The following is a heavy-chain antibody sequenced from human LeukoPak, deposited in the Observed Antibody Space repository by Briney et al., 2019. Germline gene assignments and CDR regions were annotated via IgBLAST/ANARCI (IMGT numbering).Heavy chain of an antibody. V-gene: IGHV4-31*03. Sequence: KTSETLSLTCSVSGGSVTGGGYYWSWIRQHPGKSLEWIGFASYSGGTYYNPSLMSRITISVDRSQTQFSLRMRDVTAADTAVSFCATAECEYFYFDSWGQGALVAVSS. CDR2: ASYSGGT. J-gene: IGHJ4*02. CDR3: ATAECEYFYFDS. CDR1: GGSVTGGGYY. D-gene: IGHD2/OR15-2a*01.